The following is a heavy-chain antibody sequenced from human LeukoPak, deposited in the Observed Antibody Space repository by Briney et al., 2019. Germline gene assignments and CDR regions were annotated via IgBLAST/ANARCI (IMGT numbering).Heavy chain of an antibody. CDR3: ARHSCYDS. J-gene: IGHJ4*02. D-gene: IGHD3-16*01. Sequence: GASLKISCKGSGTTFSTYSFAWVRKMPGKRLEWMGVIYAGDSSNTYRPSFRGQVISSVDKSISTAYLQWSSLKASDSAIYYCARHSCYDSWGQGTLVTVS. CDR1: GTTFSTYS. V-gene: IGHV5-51*01. CDR2: IYAGDSSN.